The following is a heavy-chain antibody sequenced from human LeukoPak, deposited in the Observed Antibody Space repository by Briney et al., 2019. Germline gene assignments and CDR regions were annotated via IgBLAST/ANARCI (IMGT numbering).Heavy chain of an antibody. CDR3: ARVAKTMVRGVITYYYYYYMDV. V-gene: IGHV1-8*02. Sequence: ASVKVSCKASGYTFTSYGISWVRQATGQGLEWMGWMNPNSGNTGYAQKFQGRVTMTRNTSISTAYMELSSLRSEDTAVYYCARVAKTMVRGVITYYYYYYMDVWGKGTTVTISS. J-gene: IGHJ6*03. D-gene: IGHD3-10*01. CDR2: MNPNSGNT. CDR1: GYTFTSYG.